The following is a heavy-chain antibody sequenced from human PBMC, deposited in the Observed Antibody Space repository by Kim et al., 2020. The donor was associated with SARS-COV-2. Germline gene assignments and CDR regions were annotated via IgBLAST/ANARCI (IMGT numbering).Heavy chain of an antibody. Sequence: SETLSLTCAVSGGSFSLDFWTWIRQSPGKGLEWIGDINHGGSTNYNPSLKSRVTISIDTSKNQFSLSLNSVTAADTAIYFCARGRQGMVKFSYFGILTGSPAHYYFTDVWAKGTSVTVSS. CDR3: ARGRQGMVKFSYFGILTGSPAHYYFTDV. V-gene: IGHV4-34*01. CDR2: INHGGST. CDR1: GGSFSLDF. J-gene: IGHJ6*03. D-gene: IGHD3-9*01.